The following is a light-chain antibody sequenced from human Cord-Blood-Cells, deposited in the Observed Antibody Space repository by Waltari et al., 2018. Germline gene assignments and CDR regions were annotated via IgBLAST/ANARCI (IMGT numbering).Light chain of an antibody. Sequence: DIQMTQSPSSLSASVGDRVTITCRASQSISSYLNWYQQKPGKAPKLLIYAASSLQSGVPSRFSGSGSGTDFTLTISSLQPEDFATYYCQQSYSTPLLTFGGGTNVEIK. CDR2: AAS. CDR1: QSISSY. J-gene: IGKJ4*01. V-gene: IGKV1-39*01. CDR3: QQSYSTPLLT.